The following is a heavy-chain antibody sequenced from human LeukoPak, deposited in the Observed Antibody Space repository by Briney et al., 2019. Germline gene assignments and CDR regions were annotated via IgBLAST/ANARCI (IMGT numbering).Heavy chain of an antibody. Sequence: ASVKVTCKASGYTFTNYGITWMRQAPGQGLEWMGWINTYNGNTNYAQKLQGRVTITTDTSTSTAYMELRSLRSDDTAVFYCARDLVDGVGAPGAYWGQGALVTVSS. CDR1: GYTFTNYG. J-gene: IGHJ4*02. CDR3: ARDLVDGVGAPGAY. D-gene: IGHD1-26*01. CDR2: INTYNGNT. V-gene: IGHV1-18*01.